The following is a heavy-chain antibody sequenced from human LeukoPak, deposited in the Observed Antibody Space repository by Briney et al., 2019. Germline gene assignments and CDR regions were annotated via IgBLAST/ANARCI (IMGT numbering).Heavy chain of an antibody. CDR2: ISSSSSYT. J-gene: IGHJ4*02. CDR1: GFTFSSYS. CDR3: ARASRARYCSSTSCYGM. Sequence: PGGSLRLSCAASGFTFSSYSMNWVRQAPGKGLEWVSSISSSSSYTYYADSVKGRFTISRDNAKNSLYLQMNSLRAEDTAVYYCARASRARYCSSTSCYGMWGQGTLVTVSS. V-gene: IGHV3-21*01. D-gene: IGHD2-2*01.